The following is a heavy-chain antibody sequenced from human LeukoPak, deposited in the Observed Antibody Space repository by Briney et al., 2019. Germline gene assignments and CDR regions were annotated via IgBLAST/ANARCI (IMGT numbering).Heavy chain of an antibody. V-gene: IGHV1-58*01. D-gene: IGHD2-2*01. CDR3: AAGDYPLRYDYYGMDV. Sequence: SVKVSCKASGFTFTSSAVQWVRQARGQRLEWIGWIVVGSGNTNYAQKFQERVTITRDMSTSTAYMELSSLRSEDTAVYYCAAGDYPLRYDYYGMDVWGQGTTVTVSS. J-gene: IGHJ6*02. CDR1: GFTFTSSA. CDR2: IVVGSGNT.